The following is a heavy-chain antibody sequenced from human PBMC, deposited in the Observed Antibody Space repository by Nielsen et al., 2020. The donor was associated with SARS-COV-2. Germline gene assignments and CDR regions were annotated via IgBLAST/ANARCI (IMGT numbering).Heavy chain of an antibody. CDR1: GFTFSDKY. J-gene: IGHJ6*02. D-gene: IGHD1-14*01. CDR3: ARSQEPQPYYYYYGMDV. V-gene: IGHV3-11*01. Sequence: GESLKISCAASGFTFSDKYMSWIRQATGKGLEWVSYISSSSSTIYYADSVKGRFTISRDNAKNSLYLQMNSLRDEDTAVYYCARSQEPQPYYYYYGMDVWGQGTTVTVSS. CDR2: ISSSSSTI.